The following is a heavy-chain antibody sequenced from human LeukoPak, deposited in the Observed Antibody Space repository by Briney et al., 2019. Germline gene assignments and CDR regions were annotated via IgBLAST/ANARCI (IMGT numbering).Heavy chain of an antibody. CDR1: GGTFSSYA. J-gene: IGHJ3*02. CDR2: IIPIFGTA. D-gene: IGHD2-2*01. Sequence: SVKVSCKASGGTFSSYAISWVRQAPGQGLEWMGGIIPIFGTANYAQKFQGRVTITADESTSTAYMELSSLRSEDTAVYYCARLCSSTSCTWDAFDIWGQGTMVTVSS. V-gene: IGHV1-69*13. CDR3: ARLCSSTSCTWDAFDI.